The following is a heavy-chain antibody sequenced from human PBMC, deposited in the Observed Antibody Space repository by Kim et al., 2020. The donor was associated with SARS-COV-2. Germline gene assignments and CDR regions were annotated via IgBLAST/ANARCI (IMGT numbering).Heavy chain of an antibody. CDR1: GYTFTGYY. V-gene: IGHV1-2*02. D-gene: IGHD6-13*01. J-gene: IGHJ4*02. CDR3: ARGLTRSSSWYPY. Sequence: ASVKVSCKASGYTFTGYYMHWVRQAPGQGLEWMGWINPNSGGTNYAQKFQGRVTMTRDTSISTAYMELSRLRSDDTAVYYCARGLTRSSSWYPYWGQGTLVTVSS. CDR2: INPNSGGT.